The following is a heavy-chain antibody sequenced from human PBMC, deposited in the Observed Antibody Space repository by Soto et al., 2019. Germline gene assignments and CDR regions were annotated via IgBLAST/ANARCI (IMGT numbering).Heavy chain of an antibody. Sequence: QVQLVQSGAELKKPGASVKVSCKASGYTFTTCGYSWVRQAPGQGVEWMGWISGYNGNTNYAQKLQGRVTMTTDTSKGTAYIELKRLASDYTAVYYCVRDGDAYSGYEKSLYYFEFWGQGSLVTVSS. CDR3: VRDGDAYSGYEKSLYYFEF. D-gene: IGHD5-12*01. V-gene: IGHV1-18*01. CDR1: GYTFTTCG. J-gene: IGHJ4*02. CDR2: ISGYNGNT.